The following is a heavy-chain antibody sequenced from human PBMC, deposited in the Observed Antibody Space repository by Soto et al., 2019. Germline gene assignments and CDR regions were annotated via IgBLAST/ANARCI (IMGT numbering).Heavy chain of an antibody. Sequence: EVQLVESGGGSVQPGGSLRLSCAASGSTVSGHWMHWVRQEPGRGLVWVSLISPDGSVTTYADSVKGRFTISRDNAKNTVTEQMVSLSAEDTAVYYCARGISYDMDVWGEGTTVTASS. V-gene: IGHV3-74*01. CDR3: ARGISYDMDV. J-gene: IGHJ6*04. CDR1: GSTVSGHW. CDR2: ISPDGSVT.